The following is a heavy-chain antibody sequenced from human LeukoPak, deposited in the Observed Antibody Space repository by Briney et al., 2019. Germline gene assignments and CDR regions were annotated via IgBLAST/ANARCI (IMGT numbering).Heavy chain of an antibody. CDR3: ARGRDILTSYYPSYMDV. V-gene: IGHV4-59*01. D-gene: IGHD3-9*01. Sequence: SETLSLTCTVSGGSISSYYWSWIRQPPGKGLEWIGYIYYSGSTNYNPSLKSRVTISVDTSKNQFSLKLSSVTAADTAVYYCARGRDILTSYYPSYMDVWGKGTTVTVSS. CDR2: IYYSGST. CDR1: GGSISSYY. J-gene: IGHJ6*03.